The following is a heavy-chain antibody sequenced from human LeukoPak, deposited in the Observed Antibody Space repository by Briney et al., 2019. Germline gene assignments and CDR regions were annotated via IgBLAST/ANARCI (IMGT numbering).Heavy chain of an antibody. D-gene: IGHD5-12*01. J-gene: IGHJ4*02. CDR3: AKLCRYSTQLPDFDY. CDR1: GFTVSSNY. CDR2: ISSGGST. Sequence: PGGSLRLSCAASGFTVSSNYMTWVRQAPGKGLEWVSVISSGGSTDYADSVKGRFTISRDSSKNTVWLQMNTLRAEDTAVYYCAKLCRYSTQLPDFDYWGQGTLVTVSS. V-gene: IGHV3-53*01.